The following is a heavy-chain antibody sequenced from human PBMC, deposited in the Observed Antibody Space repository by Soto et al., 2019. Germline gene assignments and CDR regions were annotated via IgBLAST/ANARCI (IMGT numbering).Heavy chain of an antibody. D-gene: IGHD2-15*01. CDR1: GFTFSNHG. CDR3: ARDRGWSRSHYFGS. CDR2: ISYDGRNK. V-gene: IGHV3-33*01. J-gene: IGHJ4*02. Sequence: ESGGGVVQPGTSLRLSCAVSGFTFSNHGMHWVRQAPGKGLEWVAFISYDGRNKDYADSLKGRFTISRDNFKDTLFLQMNTLRADDTAVYYCARDRGWSRSHYFGSWGQGTLVTVSS.